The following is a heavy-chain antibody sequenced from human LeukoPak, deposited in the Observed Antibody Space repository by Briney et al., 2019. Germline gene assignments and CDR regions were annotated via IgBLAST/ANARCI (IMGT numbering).Heavy chain of an antibody. D-gene: IGHD2-8*01. CDR2: IYHSGST. Sequence: PSETLSLTCTVSGGSISSSSYYCGWIRQPPGKGLEWIGSIYHSGSTYYNPSLKGRVTLSVETSKNQFSLKLSSVTAADTAVYYCAGSTYDNWFDPWGQGTLVTVSS. V-gene: IGHV4-39*01. J-gene: IGHJ5*02. CDR3: AGSTYDNWFDP. CDR1: GGSISSSSYY.